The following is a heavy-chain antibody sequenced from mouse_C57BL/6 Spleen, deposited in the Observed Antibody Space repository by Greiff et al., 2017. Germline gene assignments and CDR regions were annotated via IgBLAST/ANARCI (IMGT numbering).Heavy chain of an antibody. D-gene: IGHD1-1*01. CDR3: ARGGSSYTSYFDY. Sequence: QVQLQQPGAELVKPGASVKLSCKASGYTFTSYWMQWVKQRPGQGLEWIGEIDPSDSYTNYNQKFKGKATLTVDTSSSPAYLQLSSLTSEDSAVYYCARGGSSYTSYFDYWGQGTTLTVSS. J-gene: IGHJ2*01. CDR1: GYTFTSYW. CDR2: IDPSDSYT. V-gene: IGHV1-50*01.